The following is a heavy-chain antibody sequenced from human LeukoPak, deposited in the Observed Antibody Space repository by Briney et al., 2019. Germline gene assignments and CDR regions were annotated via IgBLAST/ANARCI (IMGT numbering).Heavy chain of an antibody. D-gene: IGHD6-19*01. J-gene: IGHJ4*02. Sequence: ASVKVSCKASGYTFTSYYMHWVRQAPGQGLEWVGIINPSGGSTSYAQKFQGRVTMTRDTSTSTVYMELSSLRSEDTAVYYCARDPHENSSGWPYYFDYWGQGTLVTVSS. CDR1: GYTFTSYY. CDR3: ARDPHENSSGWPYYFDY. V-gene: IGHV1-46*01. CDR2: INPSGGST.